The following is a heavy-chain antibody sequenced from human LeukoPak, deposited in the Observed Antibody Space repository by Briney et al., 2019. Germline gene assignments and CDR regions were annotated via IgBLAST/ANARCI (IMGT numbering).Heavy chain of an antibody. CDR1: GFTFSSYA. D-gene: IGHD6-19*01. Sequence: GGSLRLSCAASGFTFSSYAMSWVRQAPGKGLEWVSAISGSGGSTYYADSVKGRFTISRDNSKNMLYLQMNSLRAEDTAVYYCAKDSGIAVAGTNYFDYWGQGTLVTVSS. CDR3: AKDSGIAVAGTNYFDY. CDR2: ISGSGGST. J-gene: IGHJ4*02. V-gene: IGHV3-23*01.